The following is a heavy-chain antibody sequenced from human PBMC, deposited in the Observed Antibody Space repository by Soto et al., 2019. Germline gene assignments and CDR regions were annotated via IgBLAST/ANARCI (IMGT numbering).Heavy chain of an antibody. CDR2: IYHSGST. D-gene: IGHD3-10*01. CDR1: GGSISSSNW. J-gene: IGHJ4*02. V-gene: IGHV4-4*02. CDR3: ARSDNYGSGSPQLDY. Sequence: QVQLQESGPGLVEPSGTLSLTCAVSGGSISSSNWWSWVRQPPGKGLEWIGEIYHSGSTNYNPSLKSRVTIAVDKSKNQFSLKLSSVTAADTAVYYCARSDNYGSGSPQLDYWGQGTLVTVSS.